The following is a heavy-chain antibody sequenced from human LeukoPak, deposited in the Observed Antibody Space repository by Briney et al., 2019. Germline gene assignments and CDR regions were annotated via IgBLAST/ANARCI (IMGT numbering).Heavy chain of an antibody. D-gene: IGHD3-10*01. CDR1: GFPFSDYY. CDR2: ISSSGSSI. V-gene: IGHV3-11*01. CDR3: ARDRGVFSS. Sequence: GSLRISCAASGFPFSDYYMSWILQAPGKGLEWVSYISSSGSSIYYADSVKGRFTISRDNAKTSLYLQMNSLRAEDTAVYYCARDRGVFSSWGQGTLVTVSS. J-gene: IGHJ4*02.